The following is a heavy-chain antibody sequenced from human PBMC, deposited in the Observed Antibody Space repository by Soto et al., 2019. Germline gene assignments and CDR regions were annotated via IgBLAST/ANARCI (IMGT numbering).Heavy chain of an antibody. J-gene: IGHJ4*02. D-gene: IGHD6-13*01. CDR3: APWPGYSRSWFMDY. V-gene: IGHV3-48*02. CDR1: GFTFSSYS. Sequence: GGSLRLSCVGSGFTFSSYSMHWVRQAPGKGLEWISHISSSSNTIYYADSVKGRFTISRDNAKNSLFLQMNGLRDEDAAVYYCAPWPGYSRSWFMDYWGQGALVTVSS. CDR2: ISSSSNTI.